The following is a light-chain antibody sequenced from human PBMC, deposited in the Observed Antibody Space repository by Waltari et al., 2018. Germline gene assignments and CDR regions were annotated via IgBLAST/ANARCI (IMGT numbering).Light chain of an antibody. CDR3: QQYGSSPT. CDR1: QSVSSSY. CDR2: GAS. V-gene: IGKV3-20*01. J-gene: IGKJ1*01. Sequence: EIVLTQSPGTLSLSPGERATLSCRASQSVSSSYLAWYQQKPGQAPRLLIYGASSRATGIPDRFSGSGSVTYFTLTISRLEPEDFAVYYCQQYGSSPTFGQGTKVEIK.